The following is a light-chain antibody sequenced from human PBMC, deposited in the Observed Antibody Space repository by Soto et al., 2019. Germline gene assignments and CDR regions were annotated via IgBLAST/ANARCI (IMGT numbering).Light chain of an antibody. CDR2: YAS. V-gene: IGKV3-15*01. Sequence: EMVMTQSPATLSASPGERVTLSCRAGESVHRNLAWYKQKPGQRPSLLIYYASTRATGVPDRLTGSGSGTEYTLTNSSLQSEDFGVYHCQHYSNWPPTFGPGTKVEIK. CDR1: ESVHRN. J-gene: IGKJ3*01. CDR3: QHYSNWPPT.